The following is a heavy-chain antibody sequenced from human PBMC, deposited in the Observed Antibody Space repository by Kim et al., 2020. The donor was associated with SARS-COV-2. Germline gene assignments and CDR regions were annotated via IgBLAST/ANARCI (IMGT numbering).Heavy chain of an antibody. D-gene: IGHD3-22*01. V-gene: IGHV7-4-1*02. CDR3: ARDYYDTRGHGWFDP. J-gene: IGHJ5*02. Sequence: QGFKGRFVFSLDTSVSTAYLQISSLKAEDTAVYYCARDYYDTRGHGWFDPWGQGTLVTVSS.